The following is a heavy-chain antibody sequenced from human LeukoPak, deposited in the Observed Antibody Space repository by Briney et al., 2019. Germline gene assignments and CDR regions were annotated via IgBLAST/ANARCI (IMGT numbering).Heavy chain of an antibody. Sequence: PSETLSLTCTVSGGSISSSSYYWVWIRQPPGKGLEWIGSIYYSGSTYYNPSLKSRVTISVDTSKNQFSLKLNSVTAADTTVHYCSSRAPRIAALMDVWGKGTTVTVSS. V-gene: IGHV4-39*01. CDR3: SSRAPRIAALMDV. CDR1: GGSISSSSYY. J-gene: IGHJ6*03. CDR2: IYYSGST. D-gene: IGHD2-21*01.